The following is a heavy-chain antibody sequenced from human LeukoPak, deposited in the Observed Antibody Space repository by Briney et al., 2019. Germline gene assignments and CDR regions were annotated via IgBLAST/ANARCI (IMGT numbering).Heavy chain of an antibody. CDR2: ISGSGGST. J-gene: IGHJ4*02. Sequence: PGGSLRLSCAASGFTFSSYAMSWVRQAPGKGLEWVSAISGSGGSTYHADSVKGRFTISRDNSKNTLYLQMNSLRAEDTAVYYCAKVPFYDILTGLLLWGQGTLVTVSS. CDR1: GFTFSSYA. V-gene: IGHV3-23*01. CDR3: AKVPFYDILTGLLL. D-gene: IGHD3-9*01.